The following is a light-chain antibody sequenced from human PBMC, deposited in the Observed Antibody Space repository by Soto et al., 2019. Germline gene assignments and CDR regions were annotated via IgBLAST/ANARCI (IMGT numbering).Light chain of an antibody. V-gene: IGKV3-20*01. J-gene: IGKJ5*01. CDR1: QKISSTV. CDR3: QQYGSSPIT. CDR2: GAS. Sequence: IVLTQSPGILSLSPGERPSLSCRASQKISSTVLAWYQQKPGQAPRLLIYGASSRTTGIPDRFSGSGSGTDFTLTISRLEPEDFAMYYCQQYGSSPITFGQGTRLEIK.